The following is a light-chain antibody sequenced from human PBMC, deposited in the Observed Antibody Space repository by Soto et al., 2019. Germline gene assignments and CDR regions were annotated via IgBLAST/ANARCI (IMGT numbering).Light chain of an antibody. CDR3: MQRLQTPWP. CDR1: QGLLHSNGYNY. CDR2: LGS. V-gene: IGKV2-28*01. Sequence: DIVMTQSPLSLPVTPGEPSSISCRSSQGLLHSNGYNYLDWYLQKPGQSPQLLIYLGSNRASGVPDRFSGSESGTDFTLKISRVEAEDAGVYYCMQRLQTPWPFGQGTKV. J-gene: IGKJ1*01.